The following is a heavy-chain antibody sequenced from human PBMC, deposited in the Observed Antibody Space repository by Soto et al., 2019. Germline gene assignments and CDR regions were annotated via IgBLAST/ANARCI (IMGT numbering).Heavy chain of an antibody. V-gene: IGHV4-39*01. D-gene: IGHD3-22*01. Sequence: SETLSLTCTVSGGSISSSSYYWGWIRQPPGKGLEWIGSIYYSGSTYYNPSLKSRVTISVDTSKNQFSLKLSSVTAADTAVYYCARSPDSGYYYANFDYWGQGTLVTVSS. CDR2: IYYSGST. CDR3: ARSPDSGYYYANFDY. CDR1: GGSISSSSYY. J-gene: IGHJ4*02.